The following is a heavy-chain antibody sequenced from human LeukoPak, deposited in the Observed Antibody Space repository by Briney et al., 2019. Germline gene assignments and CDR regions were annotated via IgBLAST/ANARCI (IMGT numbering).Heavy chain of an antibody. J-gene: IGHJ3*02. D-gene: IGHD3-22*01. Sequence: PGRSLRLSCAASGFTFSSYGMHWVRQAPGKGLERVAVIWYDGSNKYYADSVKGRFTISRDNSKNTLYLQMNSLRAEDTAVYYCAKDQDMIVVSDAFDIWGQGTMVTVSS. V-gene: IGHV3-33*06. CDR1: GFTFSSYG. CDR2: IWYDGSNK. CDR3: AKDQDMIVVSDAFDI.